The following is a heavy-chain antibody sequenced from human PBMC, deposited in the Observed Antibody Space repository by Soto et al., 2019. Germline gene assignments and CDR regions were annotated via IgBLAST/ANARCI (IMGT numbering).Heavy chain of an antibody. CDR2: IDPGDFYT. CDR3: ARLEHLTLLDY. CDR1: GYSFTSYW. V-gene: IGHV5-10-1*01. J-gene: IGHJ4*02. Sequence: PGESLKISCKGSGYSFTSYWISWVRQMPGKGLEWMGRIDPGDFYTNYSPSFQGRVTFSADKSINTAYLQWSSLEASDTAMYYCARLEHLTLLDYWGQGTLVTVSS.